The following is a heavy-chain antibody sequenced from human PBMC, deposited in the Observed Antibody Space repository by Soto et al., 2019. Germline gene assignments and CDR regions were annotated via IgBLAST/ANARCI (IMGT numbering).Heavy chain of an antibody. V-gene: IGHV3-9*01. CDR2: ISWNSGSI. Sequence: EVQLVESGGGLVQPGRSLRLSCAASGFTFDDYAMHWVRQAPGKGLEWVSGISWNSGSIGYADSVKGRFTISRDNAKNSLYLQMNSLRAEDTALYYCAKDISEQWQRTYYYGMDVWGKGTTVTVSS. CDR3: AKDISEQWQRTYYYGMDV. D-gene: IGHD6-19*01. J-gene: IGHJ6*04. CDR1: GFTFDDYA.